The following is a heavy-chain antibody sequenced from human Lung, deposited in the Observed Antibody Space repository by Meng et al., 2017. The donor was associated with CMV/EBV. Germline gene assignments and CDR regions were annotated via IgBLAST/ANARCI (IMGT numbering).Heavy chain of an antibody. J-gene: IGHJ4*02. V-gene: IGHV1-2*04. CDR3: ARDLEGSWAVFDY. CDR2: INPNSGGT. D-gene: IGHD6-13*01. Sequence: VHSVAEGKMPVSSVRDSCKACGYTFTGNYIHGVRPAPGQELEWMRWINPNSGGTNYAQKFQSWATMTRDTSISTPYMELSRLRSDDTAVYDCARDLEGSWAVFDYWGQGTLVTVSS. CDR1: GYTFTGNY.